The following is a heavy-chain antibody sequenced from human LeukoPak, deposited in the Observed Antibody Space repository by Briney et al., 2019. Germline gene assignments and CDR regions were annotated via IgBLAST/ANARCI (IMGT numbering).Heavy chain of an antibody. V-gene: IGHV4-39*01. D-gene: IGHD3-22*01. CDR3: ARQGRGDSSGLDY. Sequence: LXXTXXXXSXSSXXYXWXXIRQXPGXGLEXIGSIYYSGSTYYNPSLKSRVTISVDTSKNQFSLKLGSVTAADTAVYYCARQGRGDSSGLDYWGQGTLVTVSS. CDR2: IYYSGST. CDR1: XXSXSSXXYX. J-gene: IGHJ4*02.